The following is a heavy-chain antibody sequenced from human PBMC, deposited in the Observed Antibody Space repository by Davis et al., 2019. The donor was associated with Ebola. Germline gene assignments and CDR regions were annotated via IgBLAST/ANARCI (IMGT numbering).Heavy chain of an antibody. CDR1: GFTFSTYW. J-gene: IGHJ4*02. CDR2: IKQDGSER. V-gene: IGHV3-7*03. Sequence: GESLKISCAASGFTFSTYWMSWVRQAPGEGLKWVANIKQDGSERYYVDSVKGRFTISRDNAKNSLYLQMNSLRAEDTAVYYCARTHCSGGSCYLDYWGQGTLVTVSS. CDR3: ARTHCSGGSCYLDY. D-gene: IGHD2-15*01.